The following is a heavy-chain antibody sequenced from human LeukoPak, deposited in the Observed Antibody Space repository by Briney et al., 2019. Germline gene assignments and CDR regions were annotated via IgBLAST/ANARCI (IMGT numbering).Heavy chain of an antibody. D-gene: IGHD3-22*01. CDR2: IYYSGSN. V-gene: IGHV4-59*01. J-gene: IGHJ3*02. CDR3: ARVPMIVVPSAFDI. CDR1: GGSISSYY. Sequence: SETLSLTCTVSGGSISSYYWSWLRQPPGKGLEWIGYIYYSGSNNYNPSLKSRVTISVDTSKNQFSLKLSSVTAADTAVYYCARVPMIVVPSAFDIWGQGTMVTVSS.